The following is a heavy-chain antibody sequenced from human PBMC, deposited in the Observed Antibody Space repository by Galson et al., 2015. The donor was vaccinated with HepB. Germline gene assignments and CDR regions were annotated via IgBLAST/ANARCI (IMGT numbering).Heavy chain of an antibody. V-gene: IGHV3-7*03. Sequence: SLRLSCAASGFTFSTYWMTWVRQAPGKGLEWVANINPDGSENYYVDSVKGRFTISRDNAKNSLYLQMNSLRAEDTAFYYCARARGGYDLDYWGQGTLVTVSS. J-gene: IGHJ4*02. CDR3: ARARGGYDLDY. CDR1: GFTFSTYW. CDR2: INPDGSEN. D-gene: IGHD5-12*01.